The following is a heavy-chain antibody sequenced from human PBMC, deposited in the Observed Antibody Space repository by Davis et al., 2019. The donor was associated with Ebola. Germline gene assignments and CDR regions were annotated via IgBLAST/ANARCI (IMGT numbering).Heavy chain of an antibody. Sequence: PGGSLRLSCAASGFTFSSYSMNWVRQAPGKGLEWVSYISSSSSTIYYADSVKGRFTISRDNAKNSLYLQMNSLRDEDTAVYYCARDKGIVGATTWKYYYYYYGMDVWGQGTTVTVSS. D-gene: IGHD1-26*01. V-gene: IGHV3-48*02. CDR2: ISSSSSTI. CDR3: ARDKGIVGATTWKYYYYYYGMDV. CDR1: GFTFSSYS. J-gene: IGHJ6*02.